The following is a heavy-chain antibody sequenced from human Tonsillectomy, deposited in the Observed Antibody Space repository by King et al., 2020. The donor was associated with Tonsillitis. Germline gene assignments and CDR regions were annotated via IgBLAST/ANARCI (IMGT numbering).Heavy chain of an antibody. CDR2: IRSSSSYI. J-gene: IGHJ1*01. Sequence: VQLVESGGGLVKPGGSLRLSCAASGFTFSSYSMNWVRQAPDKGLEWVSSIRSSSSYIYYADSVKGRFTISRDNAKNSLFLQMNSLRAEDTAVYYCASLLSSGTVSHSPIQHWGQGTLVSVSS. V-gene: IGHV3-21*01. D-gene: IGHD4-17*01. CDR1: GFTFSSYS. CDR3: ASLLSSGTVSHSPIQH.